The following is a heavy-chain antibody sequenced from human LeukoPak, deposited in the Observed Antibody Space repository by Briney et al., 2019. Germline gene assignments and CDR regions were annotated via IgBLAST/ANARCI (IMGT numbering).Heavy chain of an antibody. D-gene: IGHD2-2*01. CDR2: IYSGGTT. Sequence: TGGSLRLSCAASGFTVSSSYMNWVRQAPGKGLEWVSLIYSGGTTYYADSVKGRFTISRDNSKNTLYLQMNSLRAEDTAVYYCARRGDGSRSFDYWGQGTLVTVSS. CDR3: ARRGDGSRSFDY. V-gene: IGHV3-53*01. CDR1: GFTVSSSY. J-gene: IGHJ4*02.